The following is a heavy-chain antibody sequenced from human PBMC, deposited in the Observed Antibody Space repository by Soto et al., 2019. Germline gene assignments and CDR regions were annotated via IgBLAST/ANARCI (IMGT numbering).Heavy chain of an antibody. D-gene: IGHD3-22*01. CDR3: VISELDDLSRYYVPGYFEN. V-gene: IGHV5-51*01. Sequence: RGDSLKISCKASGYNFAIYWIGWVRQMPGKGLECMGIIYPGDSDTRYSPSFKGQVTISADKSTNTAYLQWSSLKASDTAMYYCVISELDDLSRYYVPGYFENWAQGTLVNVSS. CDR2: IYPGDSDT. CDR1: GYNFAIYW. J-gene: IGHJ1*01.